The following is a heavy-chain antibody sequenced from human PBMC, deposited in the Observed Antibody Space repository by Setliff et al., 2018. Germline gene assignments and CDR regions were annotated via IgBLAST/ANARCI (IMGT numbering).Heavy chain of an antibody. CDR2: IYYSGNT. CDR1: GGSLSISNSY. J-gene: IGHJ6*03. Sequence: KSSETLSLTCTVSGGSLSISNSYWGWIRQPPGKGLEWIGTIYYSGNTHYTPSLKSRVTMSIDTSKNQFSLKLNSVTAADMAVYYCAREQWLDPPGYYYMDVWAKGTTVTVSS. D-gene: IGHD6-19*01. V-gene: IGHV4-39*07. CDR3: AREQWLDPPGYYYMDV.